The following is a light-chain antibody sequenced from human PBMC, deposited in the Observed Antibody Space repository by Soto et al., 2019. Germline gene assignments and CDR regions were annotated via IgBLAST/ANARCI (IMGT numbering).Light chain of an antibody. CDR2: AAS. Sequence: DIQMTQSPSSLSASVGDRVTITCRASQSISIYLNWYQQKPGKAPKVRIYAASSLQSGVPPRFSGSGSGTDFTLTISSLQPEDFATYFCQQSYNIPRATFGQGTKVEIK. CDR1: QSISIY. V-gene: IGKV1-39*01. CDR3: QQSYNIPRAT. J-gene: IGKJ1*01.